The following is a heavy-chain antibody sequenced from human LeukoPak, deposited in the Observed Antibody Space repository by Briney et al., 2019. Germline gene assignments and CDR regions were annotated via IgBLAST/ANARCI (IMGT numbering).Heavy chain of an antibody. J-gene: IGHJ6*02. CDR2: IYPGDSDT. CDR3: ARHLGWFRRHYGMDV. D-gene: IGHD6-19*01. CDR1: GYSFTSYW. V-gene: IGHV5-51*01. Sequence: GASLKISCKGSGYSFTSYWIGWVRPLPGKGLEWMGIIYPGDSDTRYSPSFQGQVTISADKSISTAYLQWSGLKASDTAMYYFARHLGWFRRHYGMDVWGQGTTVTVSS.